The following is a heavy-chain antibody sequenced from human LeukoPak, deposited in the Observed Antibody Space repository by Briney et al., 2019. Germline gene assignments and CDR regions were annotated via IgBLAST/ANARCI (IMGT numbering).Heavy chain of an antibody. CDR2: IKQDGREK. V-gene: IGHV3-7*01. CDR3: ARGGVEMATYPAGLFEY. CDR1: GFTFSNAW. D-gene: IGHD5-24*01. J-gene: IGHJ4*02. Sequence: PGGSLRLSCAASGFTFSNAWMSWVRQAPGKGLEWVANIKQDGREKYYVDSVKGRFTISRDNAKNSLYLQMKSLRAEDTDVYYCARGGVEMATYPAGLFEYWGQGTLVTVSS.